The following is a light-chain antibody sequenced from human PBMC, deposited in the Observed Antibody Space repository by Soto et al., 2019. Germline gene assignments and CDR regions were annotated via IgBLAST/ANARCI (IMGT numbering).Light chain of an antibody. CDR2: EVS. CDR1: SSDVGGYNY. Sequence: QSALTQPPSASGSPGQSVTISCTGTSSDVGGYNYVSWYQQHPGKAPKLMIYEVSKRPSGVPVRFSGSKSGNTASLTVSGLQTEDEADYYCSSYAGNNKLVFGGGTKLTVL. CDR3: SSYAGNNKLV. J-gene: IGLJ2*01. V-gene: IGLV2-8*01.